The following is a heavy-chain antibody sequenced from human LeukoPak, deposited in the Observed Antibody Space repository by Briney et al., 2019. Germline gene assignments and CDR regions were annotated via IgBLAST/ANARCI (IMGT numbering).Heavy chain of an antibody. V-gene: IGHV1-69*13. J-gene: IGHJ3*02. CDR2: IIPIFGTA. CDR1: GGTFSSYA. D-gene: IGHD6-19*01. Sequence: SVMVSCKASGGTFSSYAISWVRQAPGQGLEWMGGIIPIFGTANYAQKFQGRVTITADESTSTAYMELSSLRSEDTAVYYCARVSSPKFQFWLFDIWGQGTLVTVSS. CDR3: ARVSSPKFQFWLFDI.